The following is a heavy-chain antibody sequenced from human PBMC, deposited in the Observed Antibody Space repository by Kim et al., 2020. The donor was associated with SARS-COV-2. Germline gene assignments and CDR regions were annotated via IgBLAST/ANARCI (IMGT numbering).Heavy chain of an antibody. D-gene: IGHD2-15*01. J-gene: IGHJ6*02. CDR3: ARVGSGYYYGMDV. V-gene: IGHV4-31*03. CDR1: GGSISSGGYY. Sequence: SETLSLTCNVSGGSISSGGYYWSWIRQHPEKGLEWIGYIYYSGSTYYNPSLKSRVTISVDTSKDQFSLKLSSVTVADTAVYYCARVGSGYYYGMDVWGQGTTVTVSS. CDR2: IYYSGST.